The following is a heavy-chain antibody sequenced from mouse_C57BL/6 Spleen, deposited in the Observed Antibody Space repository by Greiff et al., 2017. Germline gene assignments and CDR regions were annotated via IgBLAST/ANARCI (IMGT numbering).Heavy chain of an antibody. CDR3: AREESNSFDY. V-gene: IGHV1-19*01. D-gene: IGHD4-1*01. J-gene: IGHJ2*01. CDR1: GYTFTDYY. CDR2: INPYNGGT. Sequence: EVQLQQSGPVLVKPGASVKMSCTASGYTFTDYYMNWVKQSHGKSLEWIGVINPYNGGTSYNQKFKGKATLTVDKSSSTAYMELNSLTSEDSAVYYCAREESNSFDYWGQGTTLTVSS.